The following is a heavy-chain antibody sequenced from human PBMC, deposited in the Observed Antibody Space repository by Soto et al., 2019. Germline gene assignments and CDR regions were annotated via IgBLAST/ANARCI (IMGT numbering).Heavy chain of an antibody. D-gene: IGHD4-17*01. J-gene: IGHJ4*02. Sequence: QPGGSLRLSCAASGFSFSGYGMNWVRQAPGKGREWISYISSSGSLIYYADSLKGRFTISRDNAKNSLYLQMNSLRAEDTAVYYCATTVTTVDYWGQGTLVTVSS. CDR2: ISSSGSLI. V-gene: IGHV3-48*03. CDR1: GFSFSGYG. CDR3: ATTVTTVDY.